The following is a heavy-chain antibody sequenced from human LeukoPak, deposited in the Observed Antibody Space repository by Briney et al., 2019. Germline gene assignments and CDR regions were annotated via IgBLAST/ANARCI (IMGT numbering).Heavy chain of an antibody. CDR3: ARDHDFWSAYYIDY. D-gene: IGHD3-3*01. V-gene: IGHV1-2*02. J-gene: IGHJ4*02. CDR2: INPNSGDA. CDR1: GYTFTGYY. Sequence: APVKVSCKASGYTFTGYYIHWVRQAPGQGLEWMGWINPNSGDADYAQKFQGRVTMTRDTSISTAYMELIRLKSDDTAVYYCARDHDFWSAYYIDYWGQGALVTVSS.